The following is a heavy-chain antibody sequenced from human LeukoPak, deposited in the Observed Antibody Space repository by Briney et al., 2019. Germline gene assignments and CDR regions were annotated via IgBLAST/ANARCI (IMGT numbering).Heavy chain of an antibody. CDR2: IYYTGST. V-gene: IGHV4-59*11. D-gene: IGHD3-22*01. CDR1: GGSISSHY. J-gene: IGHJ4*02. CDR3: ARFYDISGHPSRIDY. Sequence: SETLSLTCTVSGGSISSHYWSWIRQPPGKGLEWVGYIYYTGSTSYNPSLKSRVTISVDTSKNQFSLKLSSVTVADTAVYYCARFYDISGHPSRIDYWGQGTLVTVSS.